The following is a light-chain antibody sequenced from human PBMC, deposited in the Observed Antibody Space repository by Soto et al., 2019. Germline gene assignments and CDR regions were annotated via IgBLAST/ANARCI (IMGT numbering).Light chain of an antibody. Sequence: QSVLTQPPSASGSPGQSVTISCTGTSSDVGGYNYGSWYQQHPGKAPKLMIYEVSKRPSGVPDRFSGSKSGNTASLTVSGVQAEDEADYYCSSYAGSNTYVVFGGGTKLTVL. V-gene: IGLV2-8*01. CDR1: SSDVGGYNY. CDR2: EVS. J-gene: IGLJ2*01. CDR3: SSYAGSNTYVV.